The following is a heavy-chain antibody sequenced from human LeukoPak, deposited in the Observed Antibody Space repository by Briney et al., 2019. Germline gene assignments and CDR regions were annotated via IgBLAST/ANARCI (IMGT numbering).Heavy chain of an antibody. Sequence: PGGSLRLSCAASGFTFSSYWMSWVRQAPGKGLEWVANIKQDGSEKYYVDSVKGRFTISRDNAKNSLYLQMNSLRAEDTAVYYCARDIVATIPNDAFDIWGQGTMVTVSS. D-gene: IGHD5-12*01. V-gene: IGHV3-7*01. J-gene: IGHJ3*02. CDR1: GFTFSSYW. CDR2: IKQDGSEK. CDR3: ARDIVATIPNDAFDI.